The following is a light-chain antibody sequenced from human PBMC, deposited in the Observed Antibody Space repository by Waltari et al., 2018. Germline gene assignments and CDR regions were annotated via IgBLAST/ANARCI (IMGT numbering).Light chain of an antibody. CDR1: SSNIGAGSD. CDR2: GNE. V-gene: IGLV1-40*01. J-gene: IGLJ3*02. CDR3: QSFDSTLSAWV. Sequence: QSVLTQPPSVSGAPGQRVTIPCTGTSSNIGAGSDGPWHQQLAGTAPKLLIFGNENRPSGVPDRFSGSKSGTSASLAITGLQAEDEADYYCQSFDSTLSAWVFGGGTKVTVL.